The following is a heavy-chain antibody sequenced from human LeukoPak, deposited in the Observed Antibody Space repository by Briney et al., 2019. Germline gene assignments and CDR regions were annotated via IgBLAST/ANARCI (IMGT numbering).Heavy chain of an antibody. Sequence: PSDTLSLTCTVSAGSISSYYWNWLRQSPGKGLEWIGYIYYTGTTKYNPSLTSRVTISIDMSKNQFSLKLSSVTAADTAVYYCATSVGTTGTTWGQGTLVIVSS. CDR2: IYYTGTT. V-gene: IGHV4-59*08. CDR3: ATSVGTTGTT. CDR1: AGSISSYY. D-gene: IGHD1-1*01. J-gene: IGHJ4*02.